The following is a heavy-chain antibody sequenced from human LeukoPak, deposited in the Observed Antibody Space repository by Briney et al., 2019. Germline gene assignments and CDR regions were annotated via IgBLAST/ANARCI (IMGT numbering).Heavy chain of an antibody. J-gene: IGHJ3*01. Sequence: PGGSLRLSCAASGFTFSSYAMSWVRQAPGKGLEWVSAISGSGGSTYYADSVKGRFTISRDDAKSSLYLQMNSLRVEDTAVYYCAKEVTYGGAAFDVWGQGTTVTVSS. CDR1: GFTFSSYA. CDR3: AKEVTYGGAAFDV. CDR2: ISGSGGST. V-gene: IGHV3-23*01. D-gene: IGHD3-10*01.